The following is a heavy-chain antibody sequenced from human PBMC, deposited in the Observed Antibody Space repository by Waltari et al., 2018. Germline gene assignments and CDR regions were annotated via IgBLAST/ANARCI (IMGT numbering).Heavy chain of an antibody. D-gene: IGHD6-6*01. CDR2: INHSGST. CDR1: GGSFSGYY. Sequence: QAQLQQWGAGLLKPSETLSLTCAVYGGSFSGYYWSWIRQPPGKGLEWIGEINHSGSTNYNPSLKSRVTISVDTSKNQFSLKLSSVTAADTAVYYCARQRGSSSVPGDWGQGTLVTVSS. CDR3: ARQRGSSSVPGD. V-gene: IGHV4-34*01. J-gene: IGHJ4*02.